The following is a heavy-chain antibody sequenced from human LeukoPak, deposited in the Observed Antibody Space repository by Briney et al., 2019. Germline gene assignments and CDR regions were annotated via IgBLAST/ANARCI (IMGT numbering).Heavy chain of an antibody. CDR1: GHTFTVYY. CDR2: IHPGTGDT. CDR3: ASYASGYNWLKA. Sequence: GASVKVSCKASGHTFTVYYIHWVRQAPGQGLEWMGLIHPGTGDTNYAQRFQGRVTVTRDTSITTAYMELSSLKSDDTAVYYCASYASGYNWLKAWGQGTLVTVSS. J-gene: IGHJ5*02. D-gene: IGHD3-10*01. V-gene: IGHV1-2*02.